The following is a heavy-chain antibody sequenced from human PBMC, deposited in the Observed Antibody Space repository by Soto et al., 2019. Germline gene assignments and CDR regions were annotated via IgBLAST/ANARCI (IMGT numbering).Heavy chain of an antibody. CDR3: ARSYSGSYSYFDY. J-gene: IGHJ4*02. D-gene: IGHD1-26*01. V-gene: IGHV5-10-1*01. CDR1: GYSFTNYW. CDR2: IDPSDSYT. Sequence: GESLKISCKGSGYSFTNYWITWVRQMPGKGLEWMGRIDPSDSYTDYSPSFQGHVAISVDKSISVAYLQWSSLKASDTAMYYCARSYSGSYSYFDYWGQGTQVTVSS.